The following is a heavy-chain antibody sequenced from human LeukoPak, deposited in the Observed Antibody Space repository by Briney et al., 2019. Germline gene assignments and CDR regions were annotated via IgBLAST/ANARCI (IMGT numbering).Heavy chain of an antibody. Sequence: GRSLRLSCAASGFTFSNSAMSWVRQAPGKGLEWVSSISDSGGSTFHADSVKGRFTISRDNAKNSLYLQMNSLRAEDTAVYYCARDGGVQFDPWGQGTLVTVSS. J-gene: IGHJ5*02. V-gene: IGHV3-23*01. CDR2: ISDSGGST. CDR3: ARDGGVQFDP. CDR1: GFTFSNSA. D-gene: IGHD3-16*01.